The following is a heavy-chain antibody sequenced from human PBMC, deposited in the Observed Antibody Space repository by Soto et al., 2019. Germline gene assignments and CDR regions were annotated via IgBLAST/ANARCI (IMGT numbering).Heavy chain of an antibody. V-gene: IGHV1-2*02. J-gene: IGHJ6*04. D-gene: IGHD6-19*01. CDR3: ARDTHQYSSGWYRVRYYYYGMDV. CDR2: IKPNSGGT. Sequence: ASLKFSCKASGYTFTGYYIHWLRQAPGQGLGQMGWIKPNSGGTNYAQRFQGRVTMTRDTSIMTAYMGLSRLRSDDTAVYYWARDTHQYSSGWYRVRYYYYGMDVWGKGTTVTVS. CDR1: GYTFTGYY.